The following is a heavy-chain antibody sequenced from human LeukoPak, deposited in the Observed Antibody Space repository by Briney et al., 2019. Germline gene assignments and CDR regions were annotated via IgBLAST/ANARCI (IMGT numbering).Heavy chain of an antibody. Sequence: GASVKVSCKASGYTFTGYYMHWVRQAPGQGLEWMGWINPNSGGTSYAQKFQGRVTMTRDTSISTAYMELSRLRSDDTAVYYCARYGDYPLYYFDYWGQGTLVTVSS. CDR1: GYTFTGYY. D-gene: IGHD4-17*01. V-gene: IGHV1-2*02. CDR3: ARYGDYPLYYFDY. CDR2: INPNSGGT. J-gene: IGHJ4*02.